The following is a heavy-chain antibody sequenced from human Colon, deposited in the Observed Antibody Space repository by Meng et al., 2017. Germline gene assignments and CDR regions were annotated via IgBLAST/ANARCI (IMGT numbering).Heavy chain of an antibody. V-gene: IGHV4-4*02. Sequence: QVQLQESGPGLVKPSGTLSLTCDVSGDAISTRHWWSWVRQPPGKGLEWIGEISHFEKTNYNPSLKDRVTISMDKSKNLFSLRLTSVTAADTAGYFWAAFTRPYWPPTHWGQGTLVTVSS. CDR1: GDAISTRHW. CDR2: ISHFEKT. D-gene: IGHD2-21*01. J-gene: IGHJ1*01. CDR3: AAFTRPYWPPTH.